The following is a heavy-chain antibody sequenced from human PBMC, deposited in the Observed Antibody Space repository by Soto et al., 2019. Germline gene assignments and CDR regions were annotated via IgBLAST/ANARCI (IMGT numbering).Heavy chain of an antibody. V-gene: IGHV4-30-2*01. CDR3: ARENNVLPGGYFDY. J-gene: IGHJ4*02. CDR1: GGSISSGGYS. D-gene: IGHD3-10*01. CDR2: IYDSGST. Sequence: SETLSLTCAVSGGSISSGGYSWSWIRQPPGKGLEWIGYIYDSGSTYYNPSLKSRVTISVDRSKNQFSLKLSSVTTADTAVYYCARENNVLPGGYFDYWGQGTLVTVSS.